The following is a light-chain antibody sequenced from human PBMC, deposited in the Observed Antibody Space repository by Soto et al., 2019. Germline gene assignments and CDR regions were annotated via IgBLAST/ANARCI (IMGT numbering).Light chain of an antibody. Sequence: EFVLTQSPATLSLSPGERATLSCRASQSVRTYLAWYQQKPGQAPRLLIYGAATRATGIPARFSGSGSGTDFTLTISRLEPEDFAVYYCQQYGSSRWTFGQGTKVDIK. V-gene: IGKV3-20*01. CDR2: GAA. CDR3: QQYGSSRWT. J-gene: IGKJ1*01. CDR1: QSVRTY.